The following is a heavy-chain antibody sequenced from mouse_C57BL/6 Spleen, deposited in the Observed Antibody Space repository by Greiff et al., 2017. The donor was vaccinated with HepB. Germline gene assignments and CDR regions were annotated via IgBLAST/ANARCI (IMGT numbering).Heavy chain of an antibody. CDR3: ASPSSGYDYFDY. J-gene: IGHJ2*01. CDR2: IHPNSGST. V-gene: IGHV1-64*01. Sequence: QVQLQHSGAELVKPGASVKLSCKASGYTFTSYWMHWVKQRPGQGLEWIGMIHPNSGSTNYNEKFKSKATLTVDKSSSTAYMQLSSLTSEDSAVYYCASPSSGYDYFDYWGQGTTLTVSS. D-gene: IGHD3-2*02. CDR1: GYTFTSYW.